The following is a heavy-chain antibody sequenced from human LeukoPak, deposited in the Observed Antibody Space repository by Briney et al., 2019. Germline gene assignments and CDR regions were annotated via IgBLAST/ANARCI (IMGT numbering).Heavy chain of an antibody. J-gene: IGHJ4*02. CDR3: ASYYYGSVSYFPWAWDYLDY. CDR2: VIPIFGTA. D-gene: IGHD3-10*01. V-gene: IGHV1-69*13. Sequence: GASVKVSCKASEGTFSSYAISWVRQAPGQGLEWMGGVIPIFGTANYAQKFQGRVTITADESTSTAYMELSSLRSEDTAVYYCASYYYGSVSYFPWAWDYLDYWGQGTLVTVSS. CDR1: EGTFSSYA.